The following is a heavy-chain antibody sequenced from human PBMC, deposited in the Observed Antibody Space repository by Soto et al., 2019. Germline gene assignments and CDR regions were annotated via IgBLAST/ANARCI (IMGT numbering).Heavy chain of an antibody. V-gene: IGHV4-34*01. D-gene: IGHD3-3*01. CDR1: GGSFSGYY. Sequence: QVQLPQWGAGLLKPSETLSLTCAVYGGSFSGYYWSWIRQPPGKGLEWIGEINHSGSTNYNPSLKSRVTKSVDTSKNQFSLKLSSVTAADTAVYYWARGGRTDYDFCSGYYLLLDYWGQGTLVTVSS. CDR2: INHSGST. CDR3: ARGGRTDYDFCSGYYLLLDY. J-gene: IGHJ4*02.